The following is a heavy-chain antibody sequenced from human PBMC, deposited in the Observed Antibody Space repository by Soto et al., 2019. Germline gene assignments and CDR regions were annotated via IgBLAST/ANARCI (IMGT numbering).Heavy chain of an antibody. V-gene: IGHV7-4-1*01. CDR1: GYIISTYA. D-gene: IGHD6-6*01. J-gene: IGHJ4*02. CDR2: INTNTGIP. CDR3: ARDWGSSDH. Sequence: DSVKLSCQASGYIISTYAMNWVRQAPGQGLEWMGWINTNTGIPAYAQGFTGRFVFSLDTSFSTAYLQIYSLRAEETAMYYCARDWGSSDHCGQGTLVTSPQ.